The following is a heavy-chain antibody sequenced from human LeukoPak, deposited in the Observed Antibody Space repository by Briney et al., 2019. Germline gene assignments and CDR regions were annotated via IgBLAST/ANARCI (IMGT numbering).Heavy chain of an antibody. V-gene: IGHV3-30-3*01. Sequence: PGGSLRLSCAASGFTFSSYAMHWVRQAPGKGLEWVAVISYDGSNKYYADSVKGRFTISRDNSKNTLYLQMNSLRAEDTAVYYCAREGPGALDYWGQGTLVTVSS. CDR2: ISYDGSNK. CDR3: AREGPGALDY. D-gene: IGHD1-14*01. J-gene: IGHJ4*02. CDR1: GFTFSSYA.